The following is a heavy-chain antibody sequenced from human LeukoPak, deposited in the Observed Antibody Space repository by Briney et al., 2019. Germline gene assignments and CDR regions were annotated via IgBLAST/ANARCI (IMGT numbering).Heavy chain of an antibody. CDR2: IYYSGST. CDR3: AREAVAGTDYYYYYGMDV. J-gene: IGHJ6*02. V-gene: IGHV4-59*12. CDR1: GGSISSYY. D-gene: IGHD6-19*01. Sequence: SETLSLTCTVSGGSISSYYWSWIRQPPGKGLEWIGSIYYSGSTYYNPSLKSRVTISVDTSKNQFSLKLSSVTAADTAVYYCAREAVAGTDYYYYYGMDVWGQGTTVTVSS.